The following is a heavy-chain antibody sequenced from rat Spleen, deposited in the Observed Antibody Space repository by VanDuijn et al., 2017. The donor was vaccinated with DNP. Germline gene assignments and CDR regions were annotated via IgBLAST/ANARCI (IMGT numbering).Heavy chain of an antibody. CDR2: INYDGDKT. CDR1: GFTFTNFP. J-gene: IGHJ3*01. CDR3: ASLNNYNWFAY. V-gene: IGHV5-25*01. Sequence: EVQLVESGGGLVQPGRSMKLSCAASGFTFTNFPMAWVRQAPTKGLEWVAYINYDGDKTYYGDSVKGRFTISRENAKSTLYLQMDSLRSEDTATYYCASLNNYNWFAYWGQGTLVTVSS. D-gene: IGHD1-10*01.